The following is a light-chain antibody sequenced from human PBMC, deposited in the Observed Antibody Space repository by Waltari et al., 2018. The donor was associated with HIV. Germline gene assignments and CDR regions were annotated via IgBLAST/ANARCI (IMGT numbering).Light chain of an antibody. CDR1: SSDVGGYHF. CDR3: CAYAVSTTYVI. J-gene: IGLJ2*01. CDR2: EVS. Sequence: QSALTQPASVSGSPGQSITIPCTGTSSDVGGYHFFCWYQQHPGKSPKLMIYEVSKRPSEVSNRFSGSKSGNTASLTISGLQAEDEAEYYCCAYAVSTTYVIFGGGTKLTVL. V-gene: IGLV2-23*02.